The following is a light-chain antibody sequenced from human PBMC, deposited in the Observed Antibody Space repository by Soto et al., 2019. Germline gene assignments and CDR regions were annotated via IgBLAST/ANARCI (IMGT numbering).Light chain of an antibody. CDR2: EVS. CDR3: SSYTGSSTPYYV. Sequence: QSVLTQPASVSGSPGQSITISCTGTSSDVGGYNYVSWYQQHPGKAPKLMIYEVSNRPSGVSNCFSGSKSGNTASLTISGLQAEDEADYYCSSYTGSSTPYYVFGTGTKVTVL. V-gene: IGLV2-14*01. CDR1: SSDVGGYNY. J-gene: IGLJ1*01.